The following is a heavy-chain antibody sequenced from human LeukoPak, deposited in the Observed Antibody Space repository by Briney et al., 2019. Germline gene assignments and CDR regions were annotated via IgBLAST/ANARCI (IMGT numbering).Heavy chain of an antibody. CDR1: GFTFSDYY. Sequence: PGGSLRLSCAASGFTFSDYYMSWIRQAPGKGLEWVSYISSSGSTIYYADSVKGRFTISRDNAKNSLYLQMNSLRAEDTAVYYCARGPHCSSTSCYNWFDPWGQGTLVTVSS. V-gene: IGHV3-11*01. J-gene: IGHJ5*02. CDR2: ISSSGSTI. D-gene: IGHD2-2*01. CDR3: ARGPHCSSTSCYNWFDP.